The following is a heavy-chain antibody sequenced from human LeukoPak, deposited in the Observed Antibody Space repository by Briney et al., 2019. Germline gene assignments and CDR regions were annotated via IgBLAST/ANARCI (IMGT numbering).Heavy chain of an antibody. Sequence: PSETLSLTCTVSGGSISSYYWSWIRQPPGKGLEWIGYIYYTGNNDYNPSLKSRVTISVDTSKKQFSLKLSSVTAADTAVYYCARQKCTSTSCLTKNAFDIWGQGTMVTVSS. CDR2: IYYTGNN. CDR3: ARQKCTSTSCLTKNAFDI. D-gene: IGHD2-2*01. V-gene: IGHV4-59*01. J-gene: IGHJ3*02. CDR1: GGSISSYY.